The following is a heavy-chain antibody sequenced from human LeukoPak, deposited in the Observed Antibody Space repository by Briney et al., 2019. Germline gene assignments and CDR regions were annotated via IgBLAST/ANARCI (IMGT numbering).Heavy chain of an antibody. V-gene: IGHV3-30*03. CDR1: GFTFSSYG. CDR3: AMDLRGGAAGLEGADF. Sequence: GGSLRLSCAASGFTFSSYGMHWVRQAPGKGLEWVAVISYDGSNKYYADSVKGRFTISRDNSENMVHLQMNSLIDEDTAVYYCAMDLRGGAAGLEGADFWGRGTQVTVSS. D-gene: IGHD6-13*01. CDR2: ISYDGSNK. J-gene: IGHJ4*01.